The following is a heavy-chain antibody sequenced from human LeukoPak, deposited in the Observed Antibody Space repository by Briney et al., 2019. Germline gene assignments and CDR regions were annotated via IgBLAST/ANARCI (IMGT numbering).Heavy chain of an antibody. D-gene: IGHD3-16*01. V-gene: IGHV4-59*12. CDR2: IYYSGST. CDR1: GGSISSYC. CDR3: ASFGGTSFDY. J-gene: IGHJ4*02. Sequence: SETLSLTCTVSGGSISSYCWSWIRQPPGKGLEWIGYIYYSGSTNYNPSLKSRVTISVDTSKNQFSLKLSSVTAADTAVYYCASFGGTSFDYWGQGTLVTVSS.